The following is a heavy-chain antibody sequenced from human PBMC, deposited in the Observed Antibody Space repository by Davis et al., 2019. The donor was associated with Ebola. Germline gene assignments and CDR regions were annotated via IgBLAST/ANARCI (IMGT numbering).Heavy chain of an antibody. CDR1: GFNFRDYW. J-gene: IGHJ6*04. CDR2: IVTDGGT. Sequence: GESLKISCAASGFNFRDYWMHWVRQAPGKGLVWVSRIVTDGGTTYADSVKGRFTISRDNAKNSLYLQMNSLRAEDTAVYYCARSPKAVLRFLEWLDYGMDVWGKGTTVTVSS. V-gene: IGHV3-74*01. CDR3: ARSPKAVLRFLEWLDYGMDV. D-gene: IGHD3-3*01.